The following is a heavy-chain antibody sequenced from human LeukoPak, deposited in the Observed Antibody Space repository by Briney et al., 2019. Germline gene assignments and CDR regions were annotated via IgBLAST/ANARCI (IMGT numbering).Heavy chain of an antibody. CDR3: ARDTSAWRYGMDV. D-gene: IGHD6-19*01. Sequence: PGGSLRLSCEASGFTFSSRWMSWVRQAPGKGLEWVAIIKQDGSEKDYVDSVTGRFTISRDNAKNSPYLQMNSLRDEDTAVYYCARDTSAWRYGMDVWGQGTTVTVSS. CDR2: IKQDGSEK. CDR1: GFTFSSRW. V-gene: IGHV3-7*01. J-gene: IGHJ6*02.